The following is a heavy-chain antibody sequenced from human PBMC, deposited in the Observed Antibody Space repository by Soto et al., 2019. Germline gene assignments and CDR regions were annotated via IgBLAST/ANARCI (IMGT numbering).Heavy chain of an antibody. Sequence: EVQLVESGGGLVQPGGSLRLSCAASGFTFSSYWMSWVRQAPGKGLEWVANIKQDGSEKYYVDSVKGRFTISRDNAKNSLYLQMNCLRAEDTAVYYCARAVQYYDYVWGSYRYRNYFDYWGQGTLVTVSS. D-gene: IGHD3-16*02. CDR1: GFTFSSYW. CDR3: ARAVQYYDYVWGSYRYRNYFDY. J-gene: IGHJ4*02. CDR2: IKQDGSEK. V-gene: IGHV3-7*01.